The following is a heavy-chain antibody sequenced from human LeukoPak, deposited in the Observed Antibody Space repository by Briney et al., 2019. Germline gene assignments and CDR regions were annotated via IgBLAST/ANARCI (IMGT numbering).Heavy chain of an antibody. CDR2: ISYDGSNK. CDR1: GFTFSSYA. V-gene: IGHV3-30-3*01. J-gene: IGHJ6*02. Sequence: QPGRSLRLSCAASGFTFSSYAMHWVRQAPGKGLEWVAVISYDGSNKYYADSVKGRFTISRDNAKNTLYLQMNSLRAEDTAVYYCARAYCSGGSCPNGINVWGQGTTVTVSS. D-gene: IGHD2-15*01. CDR3: ARAYCSGGSCPNGINV.